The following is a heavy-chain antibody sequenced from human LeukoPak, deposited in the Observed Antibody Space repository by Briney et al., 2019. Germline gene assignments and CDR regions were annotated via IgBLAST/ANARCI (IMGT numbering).Heavy chain of an antibody. CDR2: INPNSGGT. CDR3: ASGSGDYSNYFLDY. D-gene: IGHD4-11*01. J-gene: IGHJ4*02. Sequence: ASVKVSCKASGYTLIGYYIHWVRQAPGQGLEWMGWINPNSGGTNFAQRFQGRVSMTRDTSISTAYMELKRLRSDDTALYYCASGSGDYSNYFLDYWGQGTLVTVSS. CDR1: GYTLIGYY. V-gene: IGHV1-2*02.